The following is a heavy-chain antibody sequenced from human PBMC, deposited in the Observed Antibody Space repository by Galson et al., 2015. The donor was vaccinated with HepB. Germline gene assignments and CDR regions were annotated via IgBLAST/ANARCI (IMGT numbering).Heavy chain of an antibody. CDR1: GFTFSSYA. CDR2: ISGSGGST. V-gene: IGHV3-23*01. D-gene: IGHD4-17*01. Sequence: SLRLSCAASGFTFSSYAMSWVRQAPGKGLEWVSAISGSGGSTYYADSVKGRFTISRDNSKNTLYLQMNSLRAEDTAVYYCAKAPFYGDYVGDAFDIWGQGTMVTVSS. J-gene: IGHJ3*02. CDR3: AKAPFYGDYVGDAFDI.